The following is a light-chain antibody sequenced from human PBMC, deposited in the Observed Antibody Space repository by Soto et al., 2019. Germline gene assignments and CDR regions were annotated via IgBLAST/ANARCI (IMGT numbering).Light chain of an antibody. CDR3: SSFTSTSPFAL. Sequence: LTQSASVSGSPGQSITISCTGTSSDIGGYDFVSWYQQYPGKAPQLLIYGVTYRPSGVSHRFSGSKSGNTASLTISGLQTEDEADYYCSSFTSTSPFALFGPGTKVTVL. CDR2: GVT. J-gene: IGLJ1*01. V-gene: IGLV2-14*03. CDR1: SSDIGGYDF.